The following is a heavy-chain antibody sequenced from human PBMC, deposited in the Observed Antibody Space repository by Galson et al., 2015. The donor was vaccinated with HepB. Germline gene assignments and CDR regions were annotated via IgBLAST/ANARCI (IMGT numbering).Heavy chain of an antibody. CDR1: GYSFTSYW. V-gene: IGHV5-10-1*01. CDR3: ARLVITTVRGASGWFDP. Sequence: QSGAEVKKPGESLRISCKGSGYSFTSYWISWVRQMPGKGLEWMGRIDPSDSYTNYSPSFQGHVTISADKSISTAYLQWSSLKASDTAMYYCARLVITTVRGASGWFDPWGQGTLVTVSS. D-gene: IGHD3-10*01. CDR2: IDPSDSYT. J-gene: IGHJ5*02.